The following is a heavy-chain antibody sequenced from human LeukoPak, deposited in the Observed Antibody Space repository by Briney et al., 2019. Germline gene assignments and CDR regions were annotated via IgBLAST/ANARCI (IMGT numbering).Heavy chain of an antibody. V-gene: IGHV4-34*01. CDR1: GGSFSGYY. Sequence: SETLSLTCAVYGGSFSGYYWSWIRQPPGKGLEWIGEINHSGSTNYNPSLKSRVTISVDTSKNQFSLKLSSVTAADTAVYYCARGVGIGDAFDIWGQGTMVTVSS. CDR2: INHSGST. D-gene: IGHD1-26*01. CDR3: ARGVGIGDAFDI. J-gene: IGHJ3*02.